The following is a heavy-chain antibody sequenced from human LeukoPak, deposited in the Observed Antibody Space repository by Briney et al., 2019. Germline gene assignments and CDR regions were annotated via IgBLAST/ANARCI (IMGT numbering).Heavy chain of an antibody. CDR3: ARDHEPREQWLVSWGFGY. D-gene: IGHD6-19*01. J-gene: IGHJ4*02. V-gene: IGHV3-48*01. CDR2: ISSSSSTI. CDR1: GFTFSSYS. Sequence: TGGSLRLSCAASGFTFSSYSMNWVRQAPGKGLEWVSYISSSSSTIYYADSVKGRFTISRDNAKNSLYLQMNSLRAEDTAVYYCARDHEPREQWLVSWGFGYWGQGTLDTVSS.